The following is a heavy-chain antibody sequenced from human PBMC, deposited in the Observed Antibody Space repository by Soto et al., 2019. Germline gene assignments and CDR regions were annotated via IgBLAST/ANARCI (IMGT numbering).Heavy chain of an antibody. V-gene: IGHV1-69*11. CDR3: AKATSLYGPVYWYRDL. J-gene: IGHJ2*01. CDR2: ITPILGTA. D-gene: IGHD2-2*02. CDR1: GGTFSSYA. Sequence: QVQLVQSGAEVKKPGSSVKVSCKASGGTFSSYAISWVRQAPGQGLEWLGGITPILGTANYAQKFQGRVTITADESTSTAYMELSSLRSEDTAVYYCAKATSLYGPVYWYRDLWGRGTLVTVSS.